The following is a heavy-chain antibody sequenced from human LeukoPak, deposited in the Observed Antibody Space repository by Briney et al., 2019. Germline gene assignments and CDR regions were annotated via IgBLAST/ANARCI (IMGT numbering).Heavy chain of an antibody. CDR2: ISAYNGNT. V-gene: IGHV1-18*01. CDR1: GYTFTSYG. D-gene: IGHD6-19*01. J-gene: IGHJ6*02. CDR3: ARDRGQWRYYYGMDV. Sequence: ASVKVSCKASGYTFTSYGISWVRQAPGQGLEWMGWISAYNGNTNYAQKLQGRVTMTTDTSTSTAYMELRSLRSDDTAVCYCARDRGQWRYYYGMDVWGQGTTVTVSS.